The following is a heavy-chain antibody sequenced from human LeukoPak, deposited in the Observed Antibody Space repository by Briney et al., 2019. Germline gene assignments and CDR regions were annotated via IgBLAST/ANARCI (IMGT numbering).Heavy chain of an antibody. CDR2: IDQGGSGK. V-gene: IGHV3-7*03. J-gene: IGHJ5*02. CDR3: ARVVAAITNWFDP. CDR1: GFTFSSNW. Sequence: GGSLRLSCAASGFTFSSNWMSWVRQAPGKGLEWVANIDQGGSGKYYADSVKGRFTISRDNAKNSLYLQMNSLRAEDTAVYYCARVVAAITNWFDPWDQGTLVTVSS. D-gene: IGHD2-21*02.